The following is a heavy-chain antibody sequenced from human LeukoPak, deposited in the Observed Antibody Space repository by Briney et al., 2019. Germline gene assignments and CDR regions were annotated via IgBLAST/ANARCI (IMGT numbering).Heavy chain of an antibody. Sequence: GGSLRLSCAASGFTFSSYAMSWVRQPPGKGLEWVSGISGGGDNTYYADSVEGRFTISRDNSKKTLYLHLNSLRVEDAAVYYCAKDGYSSIPGFHFEYWGQGTPVTVSS. CDR3: AKDGYSSIPGFHFEY. V-gene: IGHV3-23*01. D-gene: IGHD6-13*01. CDR1: GFTFSSYA. J-gene: IGHJ4*02. CDR2: ISGGGDNT.